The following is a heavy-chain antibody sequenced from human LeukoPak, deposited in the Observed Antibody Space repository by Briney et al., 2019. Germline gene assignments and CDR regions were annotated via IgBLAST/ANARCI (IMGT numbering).Heavy chain of an antibody. D-gene: IGHD5-18*01. CDR2: INPNSGGT. Sequence: ASVKVSCKASGYTCTGYYMHWVRQAPGQGLEWMGWINPNSGGTNYAQKFQGRVTMTRDTSISTAYMELSGLRSDDTAVYYCARDNRIQLWDKDAFDIWGQGTMVTVSS. CDR1: GYTCTGYY. CDR3: ARDNRIQLWDKDAFDI. V-gene: IGHV1-2*02. J-gene: IGHJ3*02.